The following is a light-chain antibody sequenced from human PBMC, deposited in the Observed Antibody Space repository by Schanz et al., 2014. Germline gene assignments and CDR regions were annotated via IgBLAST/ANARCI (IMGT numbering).Light chain of an antibody. J-gene: IGLJ2*01. CDR1: SGDVGSYNR. Sequence: QSALTQPPSVSGSPGQSVTISCTGTSGDVGSYNRVSWYQQPPGTAPKLMIYEVNNRPSGVPDRFSGSKSGNTASLTISGLQAEDEADYYCCSYAGSYTFGVVFGGGTKLTVL. CDR2: EVN. CDR3: CSYAGSYTFGVV. V-gene: IGLV2-18*02.